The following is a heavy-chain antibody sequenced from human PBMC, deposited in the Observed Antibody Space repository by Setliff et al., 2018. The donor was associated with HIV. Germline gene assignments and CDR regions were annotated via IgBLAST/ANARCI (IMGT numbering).Heavy chain of an antibody. J-gene: IGHJ1*01. CDR3: ATVRGYYYDSSGQEYFQH. V-gene: IGHV4-31*03. CDR2: IYYSGST. CDR1: GGSISSGGYY. D-gene: IGHD3-22*01. Sequence: SETLSLTCTVSGGSISSGGYYWSWIRQHPGKGLEWIGYIYYSGSTYYDPSLKSRVTISVDTSKNQFSLKLRSEDTAVYYCATVRGYYYDSSGQEYFQHWGQGTLVTVSS.